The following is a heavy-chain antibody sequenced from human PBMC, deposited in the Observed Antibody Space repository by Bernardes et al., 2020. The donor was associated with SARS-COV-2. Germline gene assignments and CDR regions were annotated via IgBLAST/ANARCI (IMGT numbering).Heavy chain of an antibody. D-gene: IGHD2-8*01. CDR3: ARRGIPDSFYCTNGVCYGGMDV. V-gene: IGHV4-34*01. Sequence: SATLSPTCAVYGGSFSGYYWSWIRPPPGKGLEWIGEINHSGSTNYNPSLKSRVTISVDTSKNQFSLKLSSVTAADTAVYYCARRGIPDSFYCTNGVCYGGMDVWGQGTTVTVSS. CDR2: INHSGST. J-gene: IGHJ6*02. CDR1: GGSFSGYY.